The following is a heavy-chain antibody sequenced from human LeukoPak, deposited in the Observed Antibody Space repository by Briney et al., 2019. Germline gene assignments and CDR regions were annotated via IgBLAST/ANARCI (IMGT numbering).Heavy chain of an antibody. J-gene: IGHJ6*03. CDR3: ARGPGGRSGYHPLEDYYYYYYMDV. CDR1: GYTFTSYG. V-gene: IGHV1-18*01. D-gene: IGHD3-22*01. Sequence: ASVKVSCKASGYTFTSYGINWVRQAPGQGLEWMGWISAYKGNTNYAQKVQGRVTLTTDTSTSTAYTELRSLRSDDTAVYYCARGPGGRSGYHPLEDYYYYYYMDVWGKGTTVTISS. CDR2: ISAYKGNT.